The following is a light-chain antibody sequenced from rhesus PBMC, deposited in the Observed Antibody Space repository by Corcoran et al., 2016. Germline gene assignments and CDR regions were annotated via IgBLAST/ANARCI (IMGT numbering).Light chain of an antibody. CDR2: AAS. CDR1: QGISTY. CDR3: QQHNSYPPT. J-gene: IGKJ4*01. Sequence: DIQMTQSPSSLSASVGDTVTITCQASQGISTYLAWYQQKPGKAPKLLLYAASTLQSGVPSRFSGSGSGTEFTLTISSLQPEDFATDYCQQHNSYPPTFGGGTKVELK. V-gene: IGKV1-33*02.